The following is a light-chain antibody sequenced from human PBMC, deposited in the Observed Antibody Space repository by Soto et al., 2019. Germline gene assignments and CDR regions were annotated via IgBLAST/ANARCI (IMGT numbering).Light chain of an antibody. V-gene: IGKV3-11*01. CDR2: DAS. CDR1: QSVSSY. Sequence: EIVLTQSPATLSLSPGERATLSCRASQSVSSYLAWYHQQPGQAPRLLINDASNRATGIPARFSGSGSGTDFTLTISSLEPEDFAVYYCQQRSNSPPLTFGGGTKVEIK. J-gene: IGKJ4*01. CDR3: QQRSNSPPLT.